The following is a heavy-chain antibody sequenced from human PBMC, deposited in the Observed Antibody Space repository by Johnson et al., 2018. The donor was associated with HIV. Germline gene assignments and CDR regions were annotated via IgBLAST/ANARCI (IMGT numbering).Heavy chain of an antibody. D-gene: IGHD3-22*01. CDR3: ARFLGYYDSNGYYFGDGFDV. V-gene: IGHV3-20*04. CDR2: INWNGDNT. J-gene: IGHJ3*01. CDR1: GFTFDDYA. Sequence: VQLVESGGGLVQPGRSLRLSCAASGFTFDDYAMHWVRQAPGKGLEWVSGINWNGDNTGYADSLKGRFTISRDNAKNSLYLQMNSLEAEDTALYYCARFLGYYDSNGYYFGDGFDVWGLGTMVTVSS.